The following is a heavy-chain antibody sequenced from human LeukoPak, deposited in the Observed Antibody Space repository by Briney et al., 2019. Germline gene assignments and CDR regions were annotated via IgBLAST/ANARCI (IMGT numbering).Heavy chain of an antibody. CDR2: ISYDGSNK. D-gene: IGHD5-12*01. V-gene: IGHV3-30*04. CDR3: ARDIYSGYEARYAAAGLDY. Sequence: GGSLRLSCAASGFTFDDYAMHWVRQAPGKGLEWVAVISYDGSNKYYADSVKGRFTISRDNSKNTLYLQMNSLRAEDTAVYYCARDIYSGYEARYAAAGLDYWGQGTLVTVSS. J-gene: IGHJ4*02. CDR1: GFTFDDYA.